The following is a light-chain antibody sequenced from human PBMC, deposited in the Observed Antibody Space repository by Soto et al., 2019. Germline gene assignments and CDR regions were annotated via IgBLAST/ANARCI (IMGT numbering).Light chain of an antibody. CDR1: QSVSSNY. J-gene: IGKJ1*01. V-gene: IGKV3-20*01. Sequence: EIVLTQSPGTLSLSPGERATLSCRASQSVSSNYLAWYQQKPGQAPRLLIYGASSRATGIPDRFSGSGSGTDFTLTISRLEPEDFAVYYCQQYGSSYTFGQGTKVEIK. CDR2: GAS. CDR3: QQYGSSYT.